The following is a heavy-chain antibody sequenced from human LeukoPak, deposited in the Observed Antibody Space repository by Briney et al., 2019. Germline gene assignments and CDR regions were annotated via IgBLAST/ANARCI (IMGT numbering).Heavy chain of an antibody. CDR3: ASGLYGGVFDN. CDR2: ISTDSGST. Sequence: GGSLRLSCVMSGLTFSNYAMNWVRQAPGKGLEWISDISTDSGSTYHIESMRGRFTISRDNSRSTLYLQMNSLRADDTGVYYCASGLYGGVFDNWGQGTLVTVSS. V-gene: IGHV3-23*01. D-gene: IGHD4/OR15-4a*01. J-gene: IGHJ4*02. CDR1: GLTFSNYA.